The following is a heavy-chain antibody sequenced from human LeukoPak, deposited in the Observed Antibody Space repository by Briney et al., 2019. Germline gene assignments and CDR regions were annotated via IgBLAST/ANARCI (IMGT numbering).Heavy chain of an antibody. CDR2: ISSSGTTI. Sequence: PGGSLRLSCAASGFTFSSYEMNWVRQAPGKGLEWVSHISSSGTTIYYADSVKGRFTISRDNAKNSLYLQMNSLRAEDTAVYYCARDSRDYSNGSGSHWGQGTLVTVSS. V-gene: IGHV3-48*03. CDR1: GFTFSSYE. J-gene: IGHJ1*01. CDR3: ARDSRDYSNGSGSH. D-gene: IGHD3-22*01.